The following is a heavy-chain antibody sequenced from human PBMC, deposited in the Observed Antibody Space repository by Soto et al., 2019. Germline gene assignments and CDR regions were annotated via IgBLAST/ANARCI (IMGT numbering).Heavy chain of an antibody. CDR1: VFTFSNAW. CDR2: IKSKTDGGTT. CDR3: TRYSSSWDGTGHDAFDI. Sequence: GGSLRLSCAASVFTFSNAWMNWVRQAPGKGLEWVGRIKSKTDGGTTDYAAPVKGRFTISRDDSKNTLYLQMNSLKTEDTAVYYCTRYSSSWDGTGHDAFDIWGQGTMVTVSS. V-gene: IGHV3-15*07. J-gene: IGHJ3*02. D-gene: IGHD6-13*01.